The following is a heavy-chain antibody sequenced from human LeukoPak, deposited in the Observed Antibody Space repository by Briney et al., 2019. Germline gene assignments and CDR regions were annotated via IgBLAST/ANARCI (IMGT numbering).Heavy chain of an antibody. J-gene: IGHJ4*02. D-gene: IGHD4-17*01. Sequence: ASVKVSCKASGYTFNFYAIHWVRQAPGQALEWMGWINAGSGKTKYSQRFQDRVTITRDTSASTAYMELSSLRSEDTAIYYCARPYADSGGTLGYGGQGTLVTV. CDR3: ARPYADSGGTLGY. CDR2: INAGSGKT. CDR1: GYTFNFYA. V-gene: IGHV1-3*01.